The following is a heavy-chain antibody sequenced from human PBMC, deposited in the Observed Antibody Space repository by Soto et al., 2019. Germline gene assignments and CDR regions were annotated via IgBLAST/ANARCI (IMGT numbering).Heavy chain of an antibody. J-gene: IGHJ3*02. CDR1: GYSFTNHY. CDR3: ARDRDYYESSGNDAFDI. CDR2: INPSGGSA. V-gene: IGHV1-46*04. Sequence: ASVKVSCKASGYSFTNHYVRWVRQAPGQGLEWVGIINPSGGSASYAQNLQGRVTMTMDTSTSTVYMELSSLRSDDTAVYYCARDRDYYESSGNDAFDIWG. D-gene: IGHD3-22*01.